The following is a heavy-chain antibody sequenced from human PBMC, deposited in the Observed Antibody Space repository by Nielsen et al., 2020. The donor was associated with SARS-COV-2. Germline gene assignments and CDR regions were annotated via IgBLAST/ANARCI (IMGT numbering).Heavy chain of an antibody. D-gene: IGHD6-13*01. Sequence: GESLKISCAASGFTFSSYWMSWVRQAPGKGLEWVANIKQDGSEKYYADSVKGRFTISRDNSKNTLYLQMNSLRAEDTAVYYCAKDESYSYSSSWIDYWGQGTLVTVSS. V-gene: IGHV3-7*01. CDR2: IKQDGSEK. CDR3: AKDESYSYSSSWIDY. J-gene: IGHJ4*02. CDR1: GFTFSSYW.